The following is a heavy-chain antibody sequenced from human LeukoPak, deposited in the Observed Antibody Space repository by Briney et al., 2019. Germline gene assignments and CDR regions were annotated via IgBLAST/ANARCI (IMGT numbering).Heavy chain of an antibody. D-gene: IGHD3-16*02. CDR1: GYTFTSYY. CDR3: ARDLNMITFGGVIDNWFDP. V-gene: IGHV1-46*01. CDR2: INPSGGST. Sequence: ASVKVSCKASGYTFTSYYMHWVRQAPGQGLEWVGIINPSGGSTSYAQKFQGRVTMTRDTSTSTVYMELSSLRSEDTAVYYCARDLNMITFGGVIDNWFDPWGQGTLVTVSS. J-gene: IGHJ5*02.